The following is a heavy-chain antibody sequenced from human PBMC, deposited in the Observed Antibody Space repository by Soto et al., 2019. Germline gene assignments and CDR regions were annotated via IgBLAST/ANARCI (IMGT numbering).Heavy chain of an antibody. CDR3: AKFGLGSYFQN. V-gene: IGHV5-51*01. D-gene: IGHD3-10*01. CDR2: ISPSDSDT. J-gene: IGHJ4*02. Sequence: GESLKISCQGSGYSFTSYWIGWVRQMPGKGLEWMGAISPSDSDTRYSPSFQGQVTISADKSNSIAYLQWSSLKASDTAMYYCAKFGLGSYFQNGGQGTLVTVSS. CDR1: GYSFTSYW.